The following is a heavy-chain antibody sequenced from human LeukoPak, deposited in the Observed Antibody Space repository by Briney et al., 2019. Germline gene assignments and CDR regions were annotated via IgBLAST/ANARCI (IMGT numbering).Heavy chain of an antibody. CDR1: GFNFCEYA. CDR3: TREVERGGSYWGGDY. CDR2: LKTKASGGTP. D-gene: IGHD1-26*01. V-gene: IGHV3-49*04. Sequence: GGSLRLSCAGSGFNFCEYAVKWVRPAPGKGLEWVGLLKTKASGGTPEYAASVRGRFSISRDDSKNIAYLQLNNLKSEDTAMYFCTREVERGGSYWGGDYWGQGTLVTVSS. J-gene: IGHJ4*02.